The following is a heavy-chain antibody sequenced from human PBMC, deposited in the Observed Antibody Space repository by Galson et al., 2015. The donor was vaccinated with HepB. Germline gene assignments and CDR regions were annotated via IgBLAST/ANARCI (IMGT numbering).Heavy chain of an antibody. Sequence: SVKVSCKVSGYTLTELSMHWVRQAPGKGLEWMGGFDPEDGETIYAQKFQGRVTMTEDTSTDTAYMELSSLRSEDTAVYYCATARWSGSYYGEIDYWGQGTLVTVSS. J-gene: IGHJ4*02. CDR3: ATARWSGSYYGEIDY. D-gene: IGHD1-26*01. CDR1: GYTLTELS. CDR2: FDPEDGET. V-gene: IGHV1-24*01.